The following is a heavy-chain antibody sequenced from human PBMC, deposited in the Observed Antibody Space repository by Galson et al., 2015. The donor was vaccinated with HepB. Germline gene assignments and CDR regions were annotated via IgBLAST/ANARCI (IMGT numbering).Heavy chain of an antibody. V-gene: IGHV3-30*04. Sequence: SLRLSCAASGFTFSSYAMHWVRQAPGKGLEWVAVISYDGSNKYYADSVKGRFTISRDNPKNTLYLQMNSLRAEDTAVYYCARDGIDVLLMSGINYGMDVWGQGTTVTVSS. CDR3: ARDGIDVLLMSGINYGMDV. J-gene: IGHJ6*02. CDR2: ISYDGSNK. CDR1: GFTFSSYA. D-gene: IGHD3-10*02.